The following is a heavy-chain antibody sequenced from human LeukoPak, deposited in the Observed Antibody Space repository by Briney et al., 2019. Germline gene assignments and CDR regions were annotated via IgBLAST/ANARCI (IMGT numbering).Heavy chain of an antibody. V-gene: IGHV1-8*01. CDR2: MNPNSGNT. J-gene: IGHJ6*03. Sequence: ASVKVSCKASGYTFTSYDINWVRQATGQGLEWMGWMNPNSGNTGYAQKFQGRVTITRNTSISTAYMELSSLKSEDTAVYYCARNVRQFYYDSSGGYELYYYYMDVWGKGTTVTVSS. D-gene: IGHD3-22*01. CDR1: GYTFTSYD. CDR3: ARNVRQFYYDSSGGYELYYYYMDV.